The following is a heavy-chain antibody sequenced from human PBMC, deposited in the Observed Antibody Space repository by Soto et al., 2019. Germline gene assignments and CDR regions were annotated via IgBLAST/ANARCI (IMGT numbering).Heavy chain of an antibody. CDR1: GFTFSNFA. CDR3: AKGKTSGWYYFDY. J-gene: IGHJ4*02. D-gene: IGHD6-19*01. CDR2: ISASGRDI. Sequence: EVQLLESGGDLVQPGGPLRLSCGASGFTFSNFAMSWVRQAPGRGLEWVSGISASGRDIHYADSVKDRFTVSRDNSKNTLYLQMNSLRAEDTAIYYCAKGKTSGWYYFDYWGQGALVTVSS. V-gene: IGHV3-23*01.